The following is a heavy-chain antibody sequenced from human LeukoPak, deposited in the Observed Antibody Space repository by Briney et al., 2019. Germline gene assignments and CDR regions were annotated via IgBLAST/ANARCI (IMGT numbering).Heavy chain of an antibody. CDR2: IRGSGEST. V-gene: IGHV3-23*01. D-gene: IGHD3-10*01. J-gene: IGHJ4*02. CDR3: AKDRISYTTSPGELSH. CDR1: GFTFSSYA. Sequence: GGSLRLSCAASGFTFSSYAMSWVRQAPGKGLEWVSTIRGSGESTHYADSVQGRFTISRDNSLYTVYLQVDSLRGDDTAVYYCAKDRISYTTSPGELSHWGQGTLVIVSS.